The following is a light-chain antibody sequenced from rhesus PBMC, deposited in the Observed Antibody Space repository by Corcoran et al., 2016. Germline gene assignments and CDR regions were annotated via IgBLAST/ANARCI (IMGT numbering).Light chain of an antibody. J-gene: IGKJ4*01. Sequence: DIQMTQSPSSLSASVGDTVTITCQASQGISKYLAWYQQKPGKAPKLLIYKASTLQSGVPSRFSGSGSGTDFTLTISSLQSEDFATYYCQQCSSSPLTFGGGTRVELK. CDR2: KAS. V-gene: IGKV1-21*01. CDR1: QGISKY. CDR3: QQCSSSPLT.